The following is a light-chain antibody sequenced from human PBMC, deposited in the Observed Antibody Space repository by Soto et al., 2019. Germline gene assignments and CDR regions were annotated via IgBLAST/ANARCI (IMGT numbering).Light chain of an antibody. CDR1: QRISSY. Sequence: EIQMTQSPSSLSASVGDRVTITCRASQRISSYLNWYQQKPGKAPKLLIYAASSLQSGVPSRFSGSGSGTDFTLTISSLQPEDFATYYCQQSYSTPYTFGQWTKLEIK. J-gene: IGKJ2*01. CDR3: QQSYSTPYT. V-gene: IGKV1-39*01. CDR2: AAS.